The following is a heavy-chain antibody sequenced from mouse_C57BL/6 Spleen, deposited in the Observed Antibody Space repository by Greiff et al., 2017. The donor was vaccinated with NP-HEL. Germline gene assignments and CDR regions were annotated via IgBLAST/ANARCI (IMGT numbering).Heavy chain of an antibody. CDR1: GYTFTSYW. V-gene: IGHV1-52*01. Sequence: QVQLQQPGAELVRPGSSVKLSCKASGYTFTSYWMHWVKQRPIQGLEWIGNIDPSDSETHYNQKFKDKATLTVDKSSSTAYMQLSSLTSEDSAVYYCAKIGGNYRDAMDYWGQGTSVTVSS. CDR3: AKIGGNYRDAMDY. CDR2: IDPSDSET. D-gene: IGHD2-1*01. J-gene: IGHJ4*01.